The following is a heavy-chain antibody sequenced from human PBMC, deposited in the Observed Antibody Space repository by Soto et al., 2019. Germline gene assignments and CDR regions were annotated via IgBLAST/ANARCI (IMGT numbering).Heavy chain of an antibody. V-gene: IGHV4-59*08. CDR1: GGSISTYY. Sequence: TSETLSLTCTVSGGSISTYYWSWIRKPPGKGLEWIGWIYYSGSASSNPFLKSRVTMSVDTSKNQFSLKLSSVTATDTAMYFCARHIYGDHDYFDSWGQGTLVTVSS. J-gene: IGHJ4*02. CDR3: ARHIYGDHDYFDS. CDR2: IYYSGSA. D-gene: IGHD4-17*01.